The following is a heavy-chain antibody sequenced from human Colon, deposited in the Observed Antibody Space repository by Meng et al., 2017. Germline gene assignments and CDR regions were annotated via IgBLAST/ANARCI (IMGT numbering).Heavy chain of an antibody. D-gene: IGHD2-21*02. J-gene: IGHJ4*02. CDR3: ARDHWYSIDC. CDR1: QFTFGSHW. CDR2: INPDGSDI. Sequence: GESPKISCSASQFTFGSHWMAWVRQAPGKGLEWVAKINPDGSDIHYMNSVKGRFTISRDNSKDSLYLQMNSLSVDDTAFYYCARDHWYSIDCWGQGTLVTVSS. V-gene: IGHV3-7*01.